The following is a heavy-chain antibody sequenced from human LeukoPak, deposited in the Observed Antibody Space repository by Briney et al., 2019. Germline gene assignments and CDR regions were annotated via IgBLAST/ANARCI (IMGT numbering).Heavy chain of an antibody. D-gene: IGHD5-12*01. CDR1: GGSITNYY. Sequence: SETLSLTCTVSGGSITNYYWSWIRQPPGKGLEWIGYIYYSGITNYNPSLKSRVTISVDTSKNQFSLTLRSVTAADTAVYYCARAGTRRYSGCDFWGQGTLVTVSS. V-gene: IGHV4-59*01. CDR3: ARAGTRRYSGCDF. J-gene: IGHJ4*02. CDR2: IYYSGIT.